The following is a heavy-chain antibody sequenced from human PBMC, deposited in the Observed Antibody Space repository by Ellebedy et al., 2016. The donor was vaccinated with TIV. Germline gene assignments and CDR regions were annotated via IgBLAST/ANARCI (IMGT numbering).Heavy chain of an antibody. CDR2: IDEAGTST. J-gene: IGHJ4*02. CDR1: GFSLSSNW. V-gene: IGHV3-74*01. Sequence: GESLKISCAVSGFSLSSNWIHWVRQAPGKGLVWVSRIDEAGTSTSYADSVRGRFTISRDTAKNTVYLQMNSLQVEDTAVYYCATVFDYWGQGTPVTVSS. CDR3: ATVFDY.